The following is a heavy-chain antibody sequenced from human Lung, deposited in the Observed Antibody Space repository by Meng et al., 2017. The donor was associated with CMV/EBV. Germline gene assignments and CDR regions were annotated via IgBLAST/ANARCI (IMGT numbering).Heavy chain of an antibody. CDR2: INPNSGGT. CDR3: ARVDCGSTSCYLFDGWVDP. D-gene: IGHD2-2*01. Sequence: ASVKVSXKASGYTFTGYYMHWVRQAPGQGLEWMGWINPNSGGTNYAQKFQGRVTMTRDTSISTAYMELSRLRSDDTAVYYCARVDCGSTSCYLFDGWVDPWGQRTLVTFSS. J-gene: IGHJ5*02. V-gene: IGHV1-2*02. CDR1: GYTFTGYY.